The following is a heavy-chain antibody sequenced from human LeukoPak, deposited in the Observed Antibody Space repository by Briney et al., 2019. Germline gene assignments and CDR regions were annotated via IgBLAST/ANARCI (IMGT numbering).Heavy chain of an antibody. CDR2: INRSGRT. V-gene: IGHV4-34*01. D-gene: IGHD3-3*01. CDR3: ARAAGYSDFRSGYHP. CDR1: GGSFSGYY. J-gene: IGHJ5*02. Sequence: PSETLSLTCAVYGGSFSGYYWSWIRQPPGKGLQGIGEINRSGRTNYNPSLKSRGTISVDTSKNQFSLKLSSVTAADTAVYYCARAAGYSDFRSGYHPWGQGTLVTVSS.